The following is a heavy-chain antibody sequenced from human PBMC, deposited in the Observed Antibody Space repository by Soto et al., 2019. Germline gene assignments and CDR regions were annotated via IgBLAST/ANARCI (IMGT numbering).Heavy chain of an antibody. CDR2: ISSSSSYT. Sequence: GGSLRLSCASSGFTCSDYYMSWIRQAPGKGLEWVSYISSSSSYTNYADSVRGRFTIPRDNAKNSLYLQMNSLRAEDTAVYYCARELRRATAPLGDVWGHGPPVTVSS. CDR1: GFTCSDYY. D-gene: IGHD4-4*01. J-gene: IGHJ6*02. V-gene: IGHV3-11*06. CDR3: ARELRRATAPLGDV.